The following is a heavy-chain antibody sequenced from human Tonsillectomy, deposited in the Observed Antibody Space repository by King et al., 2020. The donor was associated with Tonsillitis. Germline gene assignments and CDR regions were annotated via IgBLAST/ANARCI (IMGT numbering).Heavy chain of an antibody. D-gene: IGHD3-3*01. V-gene: IGHV1-69*01. Sequence: QLVQSGAEVKKPGSSVKVSCKASGGTFSSYAITWVRQAPGQGLEWMGGIIPIFRTAKYAQKFQGRVTITADDSTSTAYMSLNSLRSEDTAVYYCARGSSQNFWSGFYPAGIYYYYYYMDVWGTGTTVIVSS. CDR2: IIPIFRTA. CDR3: ARGSSQNFWSGFYPAGIYYYYYYMDV. J-gene: IGHJ6*03. CDR1: GGTFSSYA.